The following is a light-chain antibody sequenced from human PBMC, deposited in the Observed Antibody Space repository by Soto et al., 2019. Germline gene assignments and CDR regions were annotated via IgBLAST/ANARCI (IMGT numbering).Light chain of an antibody. CDR3: TSYTSSSTLV. Sequence: QSVLTQPASVSGSPGQSITISCTGTSSDVGGYNYVSWYQQRPGEAPNLMIYHVSNRPSGVSNRFSGSKSGNTASLTISGLQAEDEADYYCTSYTSSSTLVFGGGTKRTVL. CDR2: HVS. CDR1: SSDVGGYNY. V-gene: IGLV2-14*01. J-gene: IGLJ2*01.